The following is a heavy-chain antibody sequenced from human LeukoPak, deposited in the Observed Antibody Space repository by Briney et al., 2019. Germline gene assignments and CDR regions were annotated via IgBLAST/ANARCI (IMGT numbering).Heavy chain of an antibody. CDR1: GFTFDDYG. CDR2: IKQDGSEK. CDR3: AREMGPSTVTTWHYYYYYMDV. Sequence: GGSLRLSCAASGFTFDDYGMSWVRQAPGKGLEWVANIKQDGSEKYYVDSVKGRFTISRDNAKNSLYLQMNSLRAEDTAVYYCAREMGPSTVTTWHYYYYYMDVWGKGTTVTISS. V-gene: IGHV3-7*01. D-gene: IGHD4-11*01. J-gene: IGHJ6*03.